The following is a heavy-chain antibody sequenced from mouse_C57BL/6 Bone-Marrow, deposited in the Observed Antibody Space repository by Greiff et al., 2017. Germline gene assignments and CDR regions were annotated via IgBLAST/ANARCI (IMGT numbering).Heavy chain of an antibody. CDR1: GYTFTSYW. J-gene: IGHJ4*01. D-gene: IGHD4-1*01. CDR3: ARCWEEYYYAMDY. CDR2: IHPNSGST. Sequence: QVQLQQPGAELVKPGASVKLSCKASGYTFTSYWMPWVKQRPGQGLEWIGMIHPNSGSTNYNEKFKSKATLTVDQSSSTAYMQLSSLTSEDSAVYYCARCWEEYYYAMDYWGQGTSVTVSS. V-gene: IGHV1-64*01.